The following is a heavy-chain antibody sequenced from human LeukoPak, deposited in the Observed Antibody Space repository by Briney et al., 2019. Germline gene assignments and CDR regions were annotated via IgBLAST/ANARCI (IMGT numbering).Heavy chain of an antibody. CDR1: GYTLTELS. CDR3: ATVHNPGCNDERRAAFDI. D-gene: IGHD1-1*01. CDR2: FDPEDGET. V-gene: IGHV1-24*01. Sequence: ASVKVSCKVSGYTLTELSMHWVRQAPGKGLEWMGGFDPEDGETIYAQKFQGRVTMTEDTSTDTAYMEMSSLRSEDTAVYYCATVHNPGCNDERRAAFDIWGQGTMVTVSS. J-gene: IGHJ3*02.